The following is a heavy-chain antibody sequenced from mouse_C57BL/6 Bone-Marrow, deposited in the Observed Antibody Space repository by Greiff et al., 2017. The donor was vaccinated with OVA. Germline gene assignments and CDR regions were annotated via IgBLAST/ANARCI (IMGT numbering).Heavy chain of an antibody. CDR2: IYPRSGNT. CDR1: GYTFTSYG. D-gene: IGHD3-2*02. V-gene: IGHV1-81*01. CDR3: AAAQATGYAMDY. J-gene: IGHJ4*01. Sequence: QVQLKQSGAELARPGASVKLSCKASGYTFTSYGISWVKQRTGQGLEWIGEIYPRSGNTYYNEKFKGKATLTADKSSSTAYMELRSLTSEDSAVYFCAAAQATGYAMDYWGQGTSVTVSS.